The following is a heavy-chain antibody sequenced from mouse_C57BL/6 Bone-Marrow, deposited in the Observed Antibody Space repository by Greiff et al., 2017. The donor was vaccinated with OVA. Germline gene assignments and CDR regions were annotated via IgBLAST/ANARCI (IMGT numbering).Heavy chain of an antibody. CDR1: GFTFSDFY. V-gene: IGHV7-1*01. J-gene: IGHJ1*03. Sequence: EVKVVESGGGLVQSGRSLRLSCATSGFTFSDFYMEWVRQAPGKGLEWIAASRNKANDYTTEYSASVKGRFIVSRDTSQSILYLQMNALRAEDTAIYYCARDAIYYGNHWYFDVWGTGTTVTVSS. D-gene: IGHD2-1*01. CDR2: SRNKANDYTT. CDR3: ARDAIYYGNHWYFDV.